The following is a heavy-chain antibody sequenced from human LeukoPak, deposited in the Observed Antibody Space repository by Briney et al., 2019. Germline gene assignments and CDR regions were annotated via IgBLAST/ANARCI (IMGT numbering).Heavy chain of an antibody. J-gene: IGHJ6*02. Sequence: SETLSLTCTVSGGSISSYYWSWIRQPPGQGLEWIGYIYSSGSTNYNPSLKSRVTISVATSKNQFSLKVSSVTAADTAVYYCARHFYGSGSYRAYGMDVWGQGTTVTVSS. V-gene: IGHV4-59*08. CDR2: IYSSGST. D-gene: IGHD3-10*01. CDR1: GGSISSYY. CDR3: ARHFYGSGSYRAYGMDV.